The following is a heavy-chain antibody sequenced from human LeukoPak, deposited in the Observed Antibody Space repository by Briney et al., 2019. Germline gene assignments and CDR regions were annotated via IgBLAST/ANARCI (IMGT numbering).Heavy chain of an antibody. D-gene: IGHD1-14*01. CDR2: IKKDGSEE. Sequence: RGSLRLSCAASGFTFNSYLMSWVRQAPGRGLEWVANIKKDGSEESYLDSVKGRFTVSRDNAKNSLFLQMNSLRGGDTAVYYCARSNPNKNALDLWGQGTMVTLSS. CDR1: GFTFNSYL. CDR3: ARSNPNKNALDL. J-gene: IGHJ3*01. V-gene: IGHV3-7*01.